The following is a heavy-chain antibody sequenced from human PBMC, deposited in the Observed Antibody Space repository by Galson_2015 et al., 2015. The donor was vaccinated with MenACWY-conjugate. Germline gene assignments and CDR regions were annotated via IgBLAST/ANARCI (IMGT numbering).Heavy chain of an antibody. CDR1: GYRLSEIF. V-gene: IGHV1-24*01. J-gene: IGHJ6*01. D-gene: IGHD1-26*01. CDR2: VNPEDGKT. Sequence: SVKVSCKVSGYRLSEIFIHWVRQAPENGFEWMGGVNPEDGKTIYAREFQGRVTMTEDTSTDTGYMELGRLRSDDTAVYYCASGRARYSHSGTCYGLDVRVQAATAAVSS. CDR3: ASGRARYSHSGTCYGLDV.